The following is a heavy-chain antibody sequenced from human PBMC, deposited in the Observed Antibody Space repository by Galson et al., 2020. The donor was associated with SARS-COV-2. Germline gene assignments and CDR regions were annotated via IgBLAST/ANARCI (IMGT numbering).Heavy chain of an antibody. D-gene: IGHD6-13*01. CDR1: GFSITNSNYY. V-gene: IGHV4-39*01. Sequence: SETLSLTCAVSGFSITNSNYYWGWIRQAPGKDLEWIGSLHHAQRSYYNPSLKSRVTTSMETSKNHLSLRLTSMTAADTGLYYCARQPADDTWHFDYWGQGILVTVSS. CDR2: LHHAQRS. J-gene: IGHJ4*02. CDR3: ARQPADDTWHFDY.